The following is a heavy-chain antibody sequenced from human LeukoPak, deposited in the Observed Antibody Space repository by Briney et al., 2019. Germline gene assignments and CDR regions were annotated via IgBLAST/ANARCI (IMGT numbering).Heavy chain of an antibody. CDR2: INPNSGGT. D-gene: IGHD2-15*01. J-gene: IGHJ5*02. CDR1: GYTFTGYY. Sequence: ASVKVSCKASGYTFTGYYMHWVRQAPGQGLEWMGWINPNSGGTNYAQKFQGRVTMTRDTSISTAYMELSRLRSDDTAVYYCARDRGGILYVWFDPWGQGTLVTVSS. V-gene: IGHV1-2*02. CDR3: ARDRGGILYVWFDP.